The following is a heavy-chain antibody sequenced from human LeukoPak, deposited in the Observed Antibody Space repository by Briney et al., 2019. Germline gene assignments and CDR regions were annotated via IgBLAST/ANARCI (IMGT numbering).Heavy chain of an antibody. CDR3: AKDIGGYCSGGSCYSGGAFDI. D-gene: IGHD2-15*01. V-gene: IGHV3-43*02. Sequence: GGSLRLSCAASGFTFDDYAMHWVRQAPGKGLEWVSLISWDGGSTYYADSVKGRFTISRDNSKNSLYLQMNSLRTEDTALYYCAKDIGGYCSGGSCYSGGAFDIWGQGTMVTVSS. CDR1: GFTFDDYA. J-gene: IGHJ3*02. CDR2: ISWDGGST.